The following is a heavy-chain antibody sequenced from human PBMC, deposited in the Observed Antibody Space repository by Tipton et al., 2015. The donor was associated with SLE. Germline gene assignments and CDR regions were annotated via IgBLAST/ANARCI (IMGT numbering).Heavy chain of an antibody. V-gene: IGHV3-20*04. J-gene: IGHJ5*02. Sequence: GSLRLSCAASGFTFDDYTMYWVRQAPGKGLEWVSGINWNGGSTGYADSVKGRFTISRDNAKNSLYLQMNSLRAEDTALYYCARVVGLVVAATWFDPWGQGTLVTVSS. CDR2: INWNGGST. CDR1: GFTFDDYT. D-gene: IGHD2-15*01. CDR3: ARVVGLVVAATWFDP.